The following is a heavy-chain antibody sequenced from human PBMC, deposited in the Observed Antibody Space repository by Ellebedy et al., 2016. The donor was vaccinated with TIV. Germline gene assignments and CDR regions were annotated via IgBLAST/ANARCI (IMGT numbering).Heavy chain of an antibody. J-gene: IGHJ6*02. CDR1: GYTFTSYG. D-gene: IGHD3-3*01. CDR2: ISAYNGNT. CDR3: AREGDLPYYDFWSGYYTAMGCMDV. Sequence: ASVKVSCKASGYTFTSYGISWVRQAPGQGLEWMGWISAYNGNTNYAQKLQGRVTMTTDTSTSTAYMELRSLRSDDTAVYYCAREGDLPYYDFWSGYYTAMGCMDVWGQGTTVTVSS. V-gene: IGHV1-18*04.